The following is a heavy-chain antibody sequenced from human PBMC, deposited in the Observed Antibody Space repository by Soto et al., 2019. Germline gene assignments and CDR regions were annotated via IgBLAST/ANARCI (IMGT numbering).Heavy chain of an antibody. J-gene: IGHJ5*02. CDR2: ISAYNGNT. CDR1: GYTFTSYG. V-gene: IGHV1-18*01. Sequence: ASVKVSCKASGYTFTSYGISWVRQAPGQGLEWMGWISAYNGNTNYAQKIQGRVTMTTDTSTSTAYMELRSLRSDDTAVYYCARVYDIVVVPAANERWFDPWGQGTLVTVSS. D-gene: IGHD2-2*01. CDR3: ARVYDIVVVPAANERWFDP.